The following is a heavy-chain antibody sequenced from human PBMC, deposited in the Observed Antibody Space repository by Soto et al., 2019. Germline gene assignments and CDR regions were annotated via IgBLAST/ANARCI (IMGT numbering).Heavy chain of an antibody. CDR3: AKETYSGPSHFDY. CDR1: GFTFSNSA. V-gene: IGHV3-23*01. D-gene: IGHD1-26*01. J-gene: IGHJ4*02. Sequence: QPGGSLRLSCAASGFTFSNSAMSWVRQAPGKGLDWVSSISDSGVSTYYADSVKGRFTISRDNSKSTLYLQMNSLRAEDTAVYYCAKETYSGPSHFDYWGQGTLVTVSS. CDR2: ISDSGVST.